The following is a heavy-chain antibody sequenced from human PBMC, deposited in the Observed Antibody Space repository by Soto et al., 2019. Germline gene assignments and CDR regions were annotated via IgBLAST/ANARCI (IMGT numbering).Heavy chain of an antibody. J-gene: IGHJ5*02. V-gene: IGHV4-4*02. CDR3: ARVRVWSVTMVRGVRWFDP. CDR1: GGSISSSNW. D-gene: IGHD3-10*01. CDR2: IYHSGST. Sequence: QVQLQESGPGLVKPSGTLSLTCAVSGGSISSSNWWSWVRQPPGKGLEWIGEIYHSGSTNYNPSLKSRVTISVDKSKNQFSLKLSSVTAADTAVYYCARVRVWSVTMVRGVRWFDPWGQGTLVTVSS.